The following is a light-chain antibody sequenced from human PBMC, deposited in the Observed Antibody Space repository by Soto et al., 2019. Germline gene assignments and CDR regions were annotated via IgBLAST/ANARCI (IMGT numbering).Light chain of an antibody. J-gene: IGKJ1*01. Sequence: DIQMTQSPSTLSGSVGDRVTITCRASQTISSWLAWYQQKPGKAPKLLIYKASTLKSGVPSRFSGSGSGTEFTLTISSLQPDDVATYYCQQYNSYSRTLGQGTKVDIK. CDR3: QQYNSYSRT. V-gene: IGKV1-5*03. CDR2: KAS. CDR1: QTISSW.